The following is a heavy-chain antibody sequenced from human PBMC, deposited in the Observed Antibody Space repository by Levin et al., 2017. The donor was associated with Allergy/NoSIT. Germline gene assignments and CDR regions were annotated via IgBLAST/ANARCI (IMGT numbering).Heavy chain of an antibody. D-gene: IGHD2-15*01. V-gene: IGHV4/OR15-8*02. Sequence: SETLSLTCVVSGVSLSSANWWGWVRQPPGKGLAWIGEIYHSGNTNYSPSLKSRITISVDESKKQFSLKLRSVTAADTAVYYCASRGYCSGDTCAYFDYWGQGNLVTVSS. CDR2: IYHSGNT. CDR3: ASRGYCSGDTCAYFDY. J-gene: IGHJ4*02. CDR1: GVSLSSANW.